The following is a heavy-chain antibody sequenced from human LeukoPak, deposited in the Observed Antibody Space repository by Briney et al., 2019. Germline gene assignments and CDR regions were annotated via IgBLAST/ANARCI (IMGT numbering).Heavy chain of an antibody. CDR1: GGSISSYY. CDR3: ARDPRGSGYNWFDP. J-gene: IGHJ5*02. D-gene: IGHD3-10*01. Sequence: SETLSLTCTVSGGSISSYYWSWIRQPAGKGLEWIGRIYTSGSTNYNPSLKSRVTMSVDTSKNQFSLKLSSVTAADTAVYYCARDPRGSGYNWFDPWGQGTLVTVSS. CDR2: IYTSGST. V-gene: IGHV4-4*07.